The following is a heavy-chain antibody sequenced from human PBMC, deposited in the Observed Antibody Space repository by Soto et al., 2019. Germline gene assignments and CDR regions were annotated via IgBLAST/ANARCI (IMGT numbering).Heavy chain of an antibody. CDR2: ISFDGANT. D-gene: IGHD6-25*01. CDR3: ARDGYNRGGFDY. V-gene: IGHV3-30-3*01. Sequence: QVQLVESGGGVVPPGGSLRVSWVVSGFTFSSYNMHGVRQAPGEGLEWVAVISFDGANTFYADSVKGRFTISRDISRDTLYLQMSRLRVEDTAVYYCARDGYNRGGFDYWGQGPLVSVSS. J-gene: IGHJ4*02. CDR1: GFTFSSYN.